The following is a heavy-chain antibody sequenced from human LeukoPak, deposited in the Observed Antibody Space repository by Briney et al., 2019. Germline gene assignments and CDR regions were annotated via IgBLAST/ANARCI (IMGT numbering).Heavy chain of an antibody. V-gene: IGHV3-23*01. CDR2: LSASGGSI. Sequence: GGSLRLSCAASGFTFSSYAMTWVRQAPGKGLEWVSSLSASGGSIYYADSVKGRFTISRDNSKNTLYLQMNSLRAADTAVYFCAKDQYDYYYMDVWGNGTTVTVSS. J-gene: IGHJ6*03. CDR1: GFTFSSYA. CDR3: AKDQYDYYYMDV.